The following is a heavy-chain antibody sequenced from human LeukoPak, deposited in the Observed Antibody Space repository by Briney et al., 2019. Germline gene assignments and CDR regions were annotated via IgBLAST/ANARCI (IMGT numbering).Heavy chain of an antibody. D-gene: IGHD2-2*01. J-gene: IGHJ4*02. CDR1: GYTFTGYY. CDR2: INPNSGGT. CDR3: ARAHPRGVPAAIFY. V-gene: IGHV1-2*02. Sequence: ASVKVSCKASGYTFTGYYMHWVRQAPGQGLEWMGWINPNSGGTNYAQKFQGRVTMTRDTSISTAYMELSRLRSGDTAVYYCARAHPRGVPAAIFYWGQGTLVTVSS.